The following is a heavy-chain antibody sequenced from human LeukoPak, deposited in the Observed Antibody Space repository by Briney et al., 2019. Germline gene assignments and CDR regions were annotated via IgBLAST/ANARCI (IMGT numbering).Heavy chain of an antibody. CDR3: AGRFGSSLSWFDP. J-gene: IGHJ5*02. Sequence: ASVKVSCKASGYTFTGYYMHWVRQAPGQGLEWMGRINPNSGGTNYAQKFQGRVTMTRDTSISTAYMELSRLRSDDTAVYYCAGRFGSSLSWFDPWGQGTLVTVSS. CDR1: GYTFTGYY. V-gene: IGHV1-2*06. D-gene: IGHD6-13*01. CDR2: INPNSGGT.